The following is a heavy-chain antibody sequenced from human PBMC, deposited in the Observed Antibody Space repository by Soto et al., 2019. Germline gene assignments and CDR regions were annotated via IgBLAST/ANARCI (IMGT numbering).Heavy chain of an antibody. J-gene: IGHJ6*03. V-gene: IGHV1-8*01. CDR1: GYTFTSYD. CDR3: ARNATDIVVVPAAKYYYYMDV. CDR2: MNPNSGNT. D-gene: IGHD2-2*01. Sequence: ASVKVSCKASGYTFTSYDINWVRQATGQGLEWMGWMNPNSGNTGYAQKFQGRVTMTRNTSISTAYMELSSLRSEDTAVYYCARNATDIVVVPAAKYYYYMDVWGKGTTVTVSS.